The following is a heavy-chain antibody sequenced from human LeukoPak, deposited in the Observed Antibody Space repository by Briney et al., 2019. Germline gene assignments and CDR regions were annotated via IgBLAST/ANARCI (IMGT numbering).Heavy chain of an antibody. V-gene: IGHV4-59*01. CDR2: IYYSGST. CDR1: GGSISSYY. D-gene: IGHD6-19*01. CDR3: ARVLSVAGTPLDY. Sequence: SETLSLTCTVSGGSISSYYWSWIRQPPGKGLEWIGYIYYSGSTHYNPSLKSRAAISVDTSKNHFSLKLSSVTAADTAVYYCARVLSVAGTPLDYGGQGTLVTVSS. J-gene: IGHJ4*02.